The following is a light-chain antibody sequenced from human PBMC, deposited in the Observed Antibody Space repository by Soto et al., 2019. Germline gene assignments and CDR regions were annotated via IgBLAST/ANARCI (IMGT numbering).Light chain of an antibody. J-gene: IGKJ5*01. CDR2: VAS. Sequence: DIQMTQSPSSLSASVGDRVTITCRASQNIINYLNWYQQKPGKAPQLLIYVASRLESGVPSRFSGSGSGTEFTLTISSLQSEDFAVYYCQQYNNWPPITFGQGTRLEIK. CDR3: QQYNNWPPIT. V-gene: IGKV1-39*01. CDR1: QNIINY.